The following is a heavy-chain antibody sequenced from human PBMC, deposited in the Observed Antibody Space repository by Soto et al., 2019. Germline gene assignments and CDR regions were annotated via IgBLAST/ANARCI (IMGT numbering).Heavy chain of an antibody. CDR2: TYHSGNP. CDR3: ARGQVEAAQH. Sequence: PSETLSLTCAVYGGSFSGYYWTWIRQPPGKALEWIGHTYHSGNPYYNPSLKSRVIISVDRSKNQFSLKVRSVTAADTAVYYCARGQVEAAQHWGQGTLVTVSS. J-gene: IGHJ4*02. V-gene: IGHV4-34*01. CDR1: GGSFSGYY. D-gene: IGHD2-15*01.